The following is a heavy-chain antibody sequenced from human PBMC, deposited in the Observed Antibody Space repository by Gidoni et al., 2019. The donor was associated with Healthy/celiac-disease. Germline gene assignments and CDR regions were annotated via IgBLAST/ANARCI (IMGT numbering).Heavy chain of an antibody. D-gene: IGHD3-10*01. CDR2: IIPIFGTA. CDR1: AGTFSSYA. Sequence: QVQLVQSGAEVKKPGSSVKVSCQASAGTFSSYAISWVRQAPGQGLEWMGGIIPIFGTANYAQKFQGRVTITADKSTSTAYMELSSLRSEDTAVYYCATRFLSRGWFDPWGQGTLVTVSS. J-gene: IGHJ5*02. V-gene: IGHV1-69*06. CDR3: ATRFLSRGWFDP.